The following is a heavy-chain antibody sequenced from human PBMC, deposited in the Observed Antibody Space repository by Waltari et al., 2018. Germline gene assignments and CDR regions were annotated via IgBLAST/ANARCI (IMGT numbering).Heavy chain of an antibody. CDR2: MYTRGRS. CDR1: GGSISGYY. V-gene: IGHV4-4*07. D-gene: IGHD1-7*01. CDR3: AKEGGTGNYMDRYYMDV. J-gene: IGHJ6*03. Sequence: QLYLQESGPGLVKPSETLSLTCIGSGGSISGYYWAWIRQPVGKGLAWFGRMYTRGRSDYNPSLSRRSTMSVDMSKNQFSLKVTSVTAADTAVYFCAKEGGTGNYMDRYYMDVWGKGTTVTVSS.